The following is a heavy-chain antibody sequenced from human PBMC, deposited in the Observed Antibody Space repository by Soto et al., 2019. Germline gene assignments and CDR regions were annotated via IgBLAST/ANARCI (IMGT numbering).Heavy chain of an antibody. CDR3: TTVSYSSGDYFDY. Sequence: GGSLRLSCAASGFTFSNAWMSWVRQAPGKGLEWVGRIKSKTDGGTTDYAAPVKGRFTISRDDSKNTLYLQMNSLKTEDTAVYYCTTVSYSSGDYFDYWGQGTLVTVSS. CDR2: IKSKTDGGTT. CDR1: GFTFSNAW. V-gene: IGHV3-15*01. D-gene: IGHD6-19*01. J-gene: IGHJ4*02.